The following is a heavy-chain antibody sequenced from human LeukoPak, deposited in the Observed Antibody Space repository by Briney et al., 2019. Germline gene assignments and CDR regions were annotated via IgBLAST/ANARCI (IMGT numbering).Heavy chain of an antibody. CDR1: GGSISSGDYY. CDR3: VKDGSGSYYNWFDP. J-gene: IGHJ5*02. CDR2: IYNSGST. Sequence: SETLSLTCTVSGGSISSGDYYWNWIRQPPGKGLEWIGHIYNSGSTNYNPSLKSRVTISVDTSKNQFSLKLSSVTAADTAVYYCVKDGSGSYYNWFDPWGQGTLVTVSS. V-gene: IGHV4-61*08. D-gene: IGHD1-26*01.